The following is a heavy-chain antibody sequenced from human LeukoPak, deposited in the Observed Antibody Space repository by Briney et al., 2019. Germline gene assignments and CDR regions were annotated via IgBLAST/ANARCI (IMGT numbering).Heavy chain of an antibody. V-gene: IGHV4-59*01. D-gene: IGHD6-13*01. Sequence: SETLSLTCTVSGGSISSYYWSWIRQPPGKGLEWIGYIYYSGSTNYNPSLKSRVTISVDTSKNQFSLKLSSVTAADTAVYYCARIVPSIAAAGTAAYYYYGMDVWGQGTTVTVSS. CDR3: ARIVPSIAAAGTAAYYYYGMDV. J-gene: IGHJ6*02. CDR2: IYYSGST. CDR1: GGSISSYY.